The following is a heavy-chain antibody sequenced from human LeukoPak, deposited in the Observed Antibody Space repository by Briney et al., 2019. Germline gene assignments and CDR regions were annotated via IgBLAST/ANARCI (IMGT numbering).Heavy chain of an antibody. CDR3: ASRPDQPFDY. D-gene: IGHD2-2*01. Sequence: GGSLRLSCAASGFTFSSYSMNWVRQAPGKGLEWVSYISSSSSTIYYADSVKGRFTISRDNAKNSLYPQMNSLRAEDTAVYYCASRPDQPFDYWGQGTLVTVSS. V-gene: IGHV3-48*04. CDR1: GFTFSSYS. J-gene: IGHJ4*02. CDR2: ISSSSSTI.